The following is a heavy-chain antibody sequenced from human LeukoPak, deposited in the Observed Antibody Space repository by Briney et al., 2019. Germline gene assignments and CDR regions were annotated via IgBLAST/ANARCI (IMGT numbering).Heavy chain of an antibody. V-gene: IGHV4-30-2*01. D-gene: IGHD1-26*01. CDR3: ARAGSYYDY. J-gene: IGHJ4*02. CDR2: IYHSGST. Sequence: PSQTLSLTCTVSGGSISSGGYYWSWIRQPPGKGLEWIGYIYHSGSTYYNPSLKSRVTISVDRSKSQFSLKLSSVTAADTAVYYCARAGSYYDYWGQGTLVTVSS. CDR1: GGSISSGGYY.